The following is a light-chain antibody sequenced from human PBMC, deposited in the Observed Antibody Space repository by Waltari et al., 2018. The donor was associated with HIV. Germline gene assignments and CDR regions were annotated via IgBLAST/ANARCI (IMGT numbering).Light chain of an antibody. J-gene: IGLJ2*01. V-gene: IGLV2-14*01. CDR2: EVS. CDR3: SSYSRGALL. Sequence: QSVLTQPASVSGSPGPSLPLSGTWHTNDIGSYNYVAWYPQSPYKDPKLLIYEVSTRPSGVSSRFSGSKSGNTASLTISGLQAEDEAYYHCSSYSRGALLFGGGTKVTVL. CDR1: TNDIGSYNY.